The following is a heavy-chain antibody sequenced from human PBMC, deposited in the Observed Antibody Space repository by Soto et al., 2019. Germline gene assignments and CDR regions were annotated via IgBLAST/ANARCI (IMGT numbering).Heavy chain of an antibody. Sequence: ASVKVSCKASGYRFSFYGINWVRQAPGQGLEWMGWINPNSGDTNYAQNFEDRVTMTRDTSISTAYMELSRLRSDDTAVYYCAREALVGKTYAYWGQGAQVTVSS. J-gene: IGHJ4*02. V-gene: IGHV1-2*02. D-gene: IGHD1-26*01. CDR3: AREALVGKTYAY. CDR1: GYRFSFYG. CDR2: INPNSGDT.